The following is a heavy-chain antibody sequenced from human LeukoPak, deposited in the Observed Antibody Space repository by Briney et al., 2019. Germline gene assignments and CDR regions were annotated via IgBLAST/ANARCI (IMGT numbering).Heavy chain of an antibody. CDR2: IYYSGST. J-gene: IGHJ4*02. CDR3: ARAGSYFDF. D-gene: IGHD3-10*01. V-gene: IGHV4-61*01. Sequence: SETLSLTCTVSGGSVSSGNYYWSWSRQPPGKGLEWIGYIYYSGSTNYNPSLKSRVTISVDTSKNQFSLKLTSVIAADTAMYYCARAGSYFDFWGQGTLVTVSS. CDR1: GGSVSSGNYY.